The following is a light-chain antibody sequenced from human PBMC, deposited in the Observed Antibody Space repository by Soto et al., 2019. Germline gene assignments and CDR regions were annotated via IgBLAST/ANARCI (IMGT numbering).Light chain of an antibody. CDR1: QSVSSS. V-gene: IGKV3-11*01. CDR2: DAS. J-gene: IGKJ4*01. CDR3: QHRSDWPPGAT. Sequence: EIVLTQSPATLSLSPRERATLFCRASQSVSSSLAWYQQKPGQAPRLLIYDASNRATGIPARFSGGGSGTDVTLTISSLAPEDSALYYCQHRSDWPPGATFGGGTKVEIK.